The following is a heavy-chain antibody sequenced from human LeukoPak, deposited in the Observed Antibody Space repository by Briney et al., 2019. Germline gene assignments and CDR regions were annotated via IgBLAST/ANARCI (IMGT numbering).Heavy chain of an antibody. V-gene: IGHV3-30-3*01. CDR3: ARETAGGDFDY. D-gene: IGHD2-21*01. Sequence: GGSLRLSCAASGFTFSSHAMHWVRQAPGKGLEWVAVISYDGSNKYYADSAKGRFTISRDNSKNTLYLQMNSLRAEDTAVYYCARETAGGDFDYWGQGTLVTVSS. J-gene: IGHJ4*02. CDR1: GFTFSSHA. CDR2: ISYDGSNK.